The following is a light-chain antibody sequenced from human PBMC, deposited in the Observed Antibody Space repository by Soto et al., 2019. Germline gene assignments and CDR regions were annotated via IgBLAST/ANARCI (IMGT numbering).Light chain of an antibody. CDR1: SSDVGGYNY. CDR3: CSYAGSYTHV. V-gene: IGLV2-11*01. CDR2: DVS. J-gene: IGLJ1*01. Sequence: QSALTQPRSVSGSPGQSVTISCTGTSSDVGGYNYVSWYQQHPGKAPKLMIYDVSTRPSGVPDRFSGSKSGNTASQTISGLQAENEADYYCCSYAGSYTHVFGTGTKLTVL.